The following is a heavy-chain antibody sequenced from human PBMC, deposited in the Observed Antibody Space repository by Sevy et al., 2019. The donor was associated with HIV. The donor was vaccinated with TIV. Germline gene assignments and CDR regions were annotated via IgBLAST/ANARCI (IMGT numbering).Heavy chain of an antibody. J-gene: IGHJ4*02. Sequence: ASVKVSCKASGGTFSSYSFSWVRQAPGQGLEWMGGIIPLFSSPIYAQNFQDRLRITADGSTTTTYMELSGLTSEDTAVYFCATWGSCNGDRCYSGNGFDYWGQGPLVTVSS. CDR1: GGTFSSYS. V-gene: IGHV1-69*13. CDR2: IIPLFSSP. D-gene: IGHD2-15*01. CDR3: ATWGSCNGDRCYSGNGFDY.